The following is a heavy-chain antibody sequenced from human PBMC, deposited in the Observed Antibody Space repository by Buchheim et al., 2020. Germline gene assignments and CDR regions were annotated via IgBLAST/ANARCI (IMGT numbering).Heavy chain of an antibody. CDR3: ARVSLTGPDLDL. CDR1: GGSVINNNW. V-gene: IGHV4-4*02. Sequence: QVQLQESGPGLVKPSETLSVTCAVSGGSVINNNWWSWVRQPPGKGLEWIGEIYHGGSTNYNPSLKSRVTMSADKPKNQFSLNLTSVTAADTAVYYCARVSLTGPDLDLWGQGTL. CDR2: IYHGGST. J-gene: IGHJ5*02. D-gene: IGHD3-9*01.